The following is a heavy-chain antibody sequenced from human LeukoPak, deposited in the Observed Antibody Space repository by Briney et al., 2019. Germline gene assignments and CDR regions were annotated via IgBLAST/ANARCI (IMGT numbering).Heavy chain of an antibody. CDR2: IGGDGLTT. J-gene: IGHJ2*01. CDR1: GFTFGSYS. D-gene: IGHD1-26*01. CDR3: AREGGGSGLWYYDL. Sequence: PGGSLRLSCAASGFTFGSYSMHWVRQAPGKGPESVSVIGGDGLTTFYADSVKDRFTISRDNSKSTLYLEMGSLRAEDMAVYYCAREGGGSGLWYYDLWGRGTLVTVSS. V-gene: IGHV3-64*02.